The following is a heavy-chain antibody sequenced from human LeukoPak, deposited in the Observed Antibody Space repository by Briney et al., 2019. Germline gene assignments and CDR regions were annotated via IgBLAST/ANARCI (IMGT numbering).Heavy chain of an antibody. CDR2: INHSGST. J-gene: IGHJ4*02. D-gene: IGHD3-10*01. V-gene: IGHV4-34*01. Sequence: SETPSLTCAVYGGSFSGYYWSWIRQPPGKGLEWIGEINHSGSTNYNPSLKSRVTISVDTSKNQFSLKLSSVTAADTAVYYCARVKLWFGEFPFDYWGQGTLVTVSS. CDR1: GGSFSGYY. CDR3: ARVKLWFGEFPFDY.